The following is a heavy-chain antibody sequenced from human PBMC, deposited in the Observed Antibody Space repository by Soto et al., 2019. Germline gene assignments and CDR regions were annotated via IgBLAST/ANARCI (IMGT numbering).Heavy chain of an antibody. D-gene: IGHD2-15*01. J-gene: IGHJ4*02. Sequence: QVQLQESGPGLVKPSQTLSLTCTVSGGSISSGGYYWSWIRQHPGKGLEWIGYIYYSGSTYYNPSLKIRVTISVDTSKNQFSLKLSSVTAADTAVYYCARYCSGGSCQGVFDYWGQGTLVTVSS. CDR2: IYYSGST. CDR1: GGSISSGGYY. V-gene: IGHV4-31*03. CDR3: ARYCSGGSCQGVFDY.